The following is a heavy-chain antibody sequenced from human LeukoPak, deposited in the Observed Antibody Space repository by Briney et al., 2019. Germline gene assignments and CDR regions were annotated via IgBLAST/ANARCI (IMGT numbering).Heavy chain of an antibody. J-gene: IGHJ4*02. Sequence: GGSLRLSCAASGFTFSRYAMSWVRQAPGKGLVWVSGINHDGTGTYYADSVKGRFTISRDNAKNTVDLQMNGLRAEDTTVYYCATVSEYWGQGTLVTVSS. CDR1: GFTFSRYA. V-gene: IGHV3-74*01. CDR2: INHDGTGT. CDR3: ATVSEY.